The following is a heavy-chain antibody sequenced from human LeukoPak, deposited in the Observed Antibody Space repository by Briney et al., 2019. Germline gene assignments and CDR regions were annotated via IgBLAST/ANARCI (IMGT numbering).Heavy chain of an antibody. CDR1: GGSVSSYY. V-gene: IGHV4-59*02. D-gene: IGHD1-26*01. Sequence: SETLSLTCTVSGGSVSSYYWSWIRRPPGRGLEWIAYLSHSGSSDSNPSLTSRVTTLVDTSKNQFSLKLTSVTAADTAVYYCARAQSHVGASEAYFDLWGRGTLVTVSS. CDR3: ARAQSHVGASEAYFDL. J-gene: IGHJ2*01. CDR2: LSHSGSS.